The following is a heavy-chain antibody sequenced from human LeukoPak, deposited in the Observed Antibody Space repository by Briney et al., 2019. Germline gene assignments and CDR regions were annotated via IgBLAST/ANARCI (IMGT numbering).Heavy chain of an antibody. CDR1: GFTFSSYV. J-gene: IGHJ3*02. Sequence: GGSLRLSCETAGFTFSSYVMHWVRRTPGKGLVWVSRISHDGIISYADSVKGRFTISRDNAKNTLTLQMNSLRVEDTAVYYCARDFCSSEACPFRDDAFDIWGQGTKVTVSS. CDR2: ISHDGII. CDR3: ARDFCSSEACPFRDDAFDI. V-gene: IGHV3-74*01. D-gene: IGHD2-2*01.